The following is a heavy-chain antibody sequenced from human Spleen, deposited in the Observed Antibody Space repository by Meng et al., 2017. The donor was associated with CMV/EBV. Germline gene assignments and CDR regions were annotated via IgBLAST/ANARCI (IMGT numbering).Heavy chain of an antibody. CDR2: INPNSGGT. D-gene: IGHD6-6*01. J-gene: IGHJ5*02. Sequence: ASVKVSCKASGYTFNAFYMHWVRQAPGQGLEWMGWINPNSGGTNYAQKFPGRVTMTRDTSISTAYMELSRLRSEDTAVYYCARGPLRYSSSSWFDPWGQGTLVTVSS. CDR3: ARGPLRYSSSSWFDP. CDR1: GYTFNAFY. V-gene: IGHV1-2*02.